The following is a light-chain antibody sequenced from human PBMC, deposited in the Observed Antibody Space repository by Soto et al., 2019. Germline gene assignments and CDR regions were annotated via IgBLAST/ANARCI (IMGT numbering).Light chain of an antibody. CDR2: KAS. CDR1: QSISTW. V-gene: IGKV1-5*03. CDR3: QQYNSYPWT. J-gene: IGKJ1*01. Sequence: DIKMTQSPSTLSASVGDRVTITCRASQSISTWLAWYQQKPGKAPRLLIYKASNLEGGVPSRFSGSGSGTEFTLTISSLQPDDFATYYCQQYNSYPWTFGQGTKVDIK.